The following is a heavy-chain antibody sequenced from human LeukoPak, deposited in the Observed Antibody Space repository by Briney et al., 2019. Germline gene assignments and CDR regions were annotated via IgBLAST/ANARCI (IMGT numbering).Heavy chain of an antibody. CDR2: ISGSGGST. CDR1: GFTFSSYA. J-gene: IGHJ4*02. V-gene: IGHV3-23*01. Sequence: GGSLRLSCAASGFTFSSYAMSWVRQAPGKGLEWVSAISGSGGSTYYADSVKGRLTISRDNSKNTLYLQMNSLRAEDTAVYYCAKSSVGRTTVTTYFDYWGQGTLVTVSS. D-gene: IGHD4-17*01. CDR3: AKSSVGRTTVTTYFDY.